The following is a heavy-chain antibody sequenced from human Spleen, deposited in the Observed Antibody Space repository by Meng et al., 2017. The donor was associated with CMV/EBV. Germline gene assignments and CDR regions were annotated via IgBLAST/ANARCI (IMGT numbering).Heavy chain of an antibody. Sequence: SGPTLVKPTQTLTLTCTFSGFSLNTYGMRVSWIRQPPGKALEWLARIDWNDDKFYSTSLKTRLTISMDTSKNQVVLTMTNMDPVDTATHYCARDPPGGSSGWYYFDYWGQGILVTVSS. CDR3: ARDPPGGSSGWYYFDY. CDR2: IDWNDDK. V-gene: IGHV2-70D*14. D-gene: IGHD6-19*01. J-gene: IGHJ4*02. CDR1: GFSLNTYGMR.